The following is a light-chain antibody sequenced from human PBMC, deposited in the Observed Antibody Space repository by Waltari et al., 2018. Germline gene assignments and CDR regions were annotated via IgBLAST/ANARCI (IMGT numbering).Light chain of an antibody. CDR3: QQYNSWPLT. J-gene: IGKJ4*01. Sequence: EIVMTQSPATLSVYPGERPTLSCRASPSVSNNLAWFQHKPGQAPRLLIYGASTRAAGIPARFSGSGSGADFTLTISSLQSEDFALYYCQQYNSWPLTFGGGTKVEIK. CDR1: PSVSNN. CDR2: GAS. V-gene: IGKV3-15*01.